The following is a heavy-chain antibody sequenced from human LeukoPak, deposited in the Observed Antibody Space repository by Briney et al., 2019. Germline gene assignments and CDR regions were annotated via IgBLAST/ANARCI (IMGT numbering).Heavy chain of an antibody. J-gene: IGHJ3*02. CDR2: INPSGGST. Sequence: ASVKVSCKASGYTFTNYYMHWVRQAPGQGLEWMGIINPSGGSTSYAQKFQGRVTMTRDMSTSTVYMELSSLRSEDTAVYYCARSYGDYYDAFEIWGQGTMVTVSS. CDR1: GYTFTNYY. V-gene: IGHV1-46*01. D-gene: IGHD4-17*01. CDR3: ARSYGDYYDAFEI.